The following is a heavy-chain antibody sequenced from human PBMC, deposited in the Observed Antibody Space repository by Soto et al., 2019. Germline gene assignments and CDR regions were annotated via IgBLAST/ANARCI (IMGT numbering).Heavy chain of an antibody. J-gene: IGHJ5*02. CDR1: GGSISNYY. CDR2: IYYTVST. V-gene: IGHV4-59*01. Sequence: XATLALTCTVSGGSISNYYGSWIRQPPGKGLEWVGYIYYTVSTSYNPSLKSRVAMSVDTSKKQISLKLTSVTAADTAVYYCEREYTRWFDPWGQGTLVTVSS. CDR3: EREYTRWFDP. D-gene: IGHD1-20*01.